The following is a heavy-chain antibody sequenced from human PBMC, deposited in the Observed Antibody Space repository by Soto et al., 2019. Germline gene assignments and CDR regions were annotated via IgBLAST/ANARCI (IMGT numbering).Heavy chain of an antibody. CDR3: ARDLGGVIVSHDY. D-gene: IGHD3-16*02. Sequence: SVKVSCKASGGTFSSYAISWVRQAPGQGLEWMGGIIPIFGTANYAQKFQGRVTITADESTSTAYMELSSLRSEDTAVYYCARDLGGVIVSHDYWGQGTLVTVSS. J-gene: IGHJ4*02. CDR2: IIPIFGTA. CDR1: GGTFSSYA. V-gene: IGHV1-69*13.